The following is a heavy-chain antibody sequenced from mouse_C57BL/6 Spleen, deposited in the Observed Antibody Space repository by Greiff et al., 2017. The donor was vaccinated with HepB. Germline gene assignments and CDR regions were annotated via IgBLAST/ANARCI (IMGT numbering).Heavy chain of an antibody. J-gene: IGHJ4*01. Sequence: VQLQQSGTELVKPGASVKLSCKASGYTFTSYWMHWVKQRPGQGLEWIGNINPSNGGTNYNEKFKSKATLTVDKSSSTAYMQLSSLTSEDSAVYYCARYGSSYDYAMDYWGQGTSVTVSS. CDR2: INPSNGGT. CDR1: GYTFTSYW. CDR3: ARYGSSYDYAMDY. D-gene: IGHD1-1*01. V-gene: IGHV1-53*01.